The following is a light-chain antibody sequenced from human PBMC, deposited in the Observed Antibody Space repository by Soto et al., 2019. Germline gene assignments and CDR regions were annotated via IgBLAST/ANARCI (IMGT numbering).Light chain of an antibody. J-gene: IGKJ3*01. Sequence: DVQMTQSPLTLSASVGDRVTITCRASEEVKSWLAWYQQKPGKAPKLLIYKSSTLESGVPSRFSGYESGTDFTLTISSLQPEDVATYYCQQYNIYPFSFGPGT. CDR3: QQYNIYPFS. CDR1: EEVKSW. CDR2: KSS. V-gene: IGKV1-5*03.